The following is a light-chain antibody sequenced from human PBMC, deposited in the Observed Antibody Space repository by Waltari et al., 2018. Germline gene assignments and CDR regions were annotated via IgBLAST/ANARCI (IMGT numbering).Light chain of an antibody. V-gene: IGKV4-1*01. CDR2: WGS. CDR1: QSLLNPANNKND. Sequence: DIVMTQSPDSLAVSLGERATINCKSTQSLLNPANNKNDFVWYQQKPGRPPQVLIYWGSTRESGVPDRFSGSGSGTDFNLTISSLQAEDVAVYYCHQYYDIPYTFGQGTKVEIK. J-gene: IGKJ2*01. CDR3: HQYYDIPYT.